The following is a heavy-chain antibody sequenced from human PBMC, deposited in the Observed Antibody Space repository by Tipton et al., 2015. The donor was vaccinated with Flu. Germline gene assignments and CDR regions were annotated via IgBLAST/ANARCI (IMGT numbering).Heavy chain of an antibody. D-gene: IGHD2-21*02. V-gene: IGHV4-59*01. Sequence: GLVKPSETLSLTCTVSGGSITSNYWSWIRQPPGKGLEWIGYIYYIGNTNYNPSLESRVTISVDTARNQFSLRLRSVTTADTAVYYCAKGDSLFEYWGQGTLVDVSS. CDR1: GGSITSNY. J-gene: IGHJ4*02. CDR2: IYYIGNT. CDR3: AKGDSLFEY.